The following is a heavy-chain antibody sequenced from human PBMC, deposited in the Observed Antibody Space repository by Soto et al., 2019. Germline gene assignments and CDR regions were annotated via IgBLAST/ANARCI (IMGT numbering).Heavy chain of an antibody. D-gene: IGHD3-9*01. Sequence: PSETLSLTCTVSGGSISSYYWSWIRQPPGKGLEWIGYIYYSGSTNYNPSLKSRVTISVDTSKNQFSLKLTSVTAADTAVHYCVRNDWYRFAPWGPGTLVTVSS. J-gene: IGHJ5*02. CDR2: IYYSGST. CDR3: VRNDWYRFAP. V-gene: IGHV4-59*12. CDR1: GGSISSYY.